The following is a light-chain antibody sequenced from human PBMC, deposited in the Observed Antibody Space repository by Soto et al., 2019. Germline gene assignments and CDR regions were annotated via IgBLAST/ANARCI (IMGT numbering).Light chain of an antibody. CDR1: SGHSTYA. Sequence: QPVLTQSPSASASLGASVKLTCTLSSGHSTYAIAWHQQQPDKGPRYLMKLNSDGSHSKGGGLPDRFSGSSSGAERHLTISSLQSEDEADYYCQTWGTAIHDVIFGGGTTLTVL. CDR2: LNSDGSH. J-gene: IGLJ2*01. V-gene: IGLV4-69*01. CDR3: QTWGTAIHDVI.